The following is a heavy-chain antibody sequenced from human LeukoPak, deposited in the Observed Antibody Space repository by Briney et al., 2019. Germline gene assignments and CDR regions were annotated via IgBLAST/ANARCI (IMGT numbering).Heavy chain of an antibody. V-gene: IGHV3-30-3*01. CDR3: AREGTARDAFDI. Sequence: GRSLRLSCAASGFTFSYYAMHWVRQAPGKGLEWVAFISSDGSDKYYADSMKGRFTISRDNSKNTLYLQMTSLRGKDTAMYYCAREGTARDAFDIWGQGTMVTVSS. D-gene: IGHD2-21*02. CDR2: ISSDGSDK. J-gene: IGHJ3*02. CDR1: GFTFSYYA.